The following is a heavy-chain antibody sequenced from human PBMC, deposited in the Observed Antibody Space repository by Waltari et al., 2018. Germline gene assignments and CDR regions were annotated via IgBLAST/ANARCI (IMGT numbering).Heavy chain of an antibody. Sequence: QMRLVQSGAEVKKPGASVKVSCKASGYTFTNYDINWVRQVSGQGLEWMGWMNPSSGDTGFAQNFRGRVAMTRDTSTGAADMELRGLTSADTAFYYCARGTYIVGYDYWGQGTPVTVSA. CDR2: MNPSSGDT. D-gene: IGHD1-26*01. CDR1: GYTFTNYD. V-gene: IGHV1-8*01. J-gene: IGHJ4*02. CDR3: ARGTYIVGYDY.